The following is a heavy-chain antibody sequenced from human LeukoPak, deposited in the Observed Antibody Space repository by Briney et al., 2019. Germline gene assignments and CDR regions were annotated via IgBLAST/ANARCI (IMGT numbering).Heavy chain of an antibody. CDR3: ARRGNGWYSDY. CDR1: GYSFSSYW. V-gene: IGHV5-51*01. CDR2: IYPGDSDT. J-gene: IGHJ4*02. Sequence: GESLKISCKGSGYSFSSYWIGWVRQLPGKGLEWMGIIYPGDSDTRYSPSFQGQVTISVDKSISTAYLQWSSPKASDTAMYYCARRGNGWYSDYWGQGALVTVSS. D-gene: IGHD1-1*01.